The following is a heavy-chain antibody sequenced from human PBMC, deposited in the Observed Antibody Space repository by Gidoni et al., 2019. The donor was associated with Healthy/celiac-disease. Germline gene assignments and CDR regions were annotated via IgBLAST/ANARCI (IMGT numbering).Heavy chain of an antibody. CDR1: GGSISSSSYY. J-gene: IGHJ3*02. CDR3: ARDDSSGYPDDAFYI. Sequence: QLQLQESGPGLVKPSETLSLTCTVSGGSISSSSYYWGWIRQPPGKGLEWIGSIYYSGSTYYNPSLQSRVTISVDTSKNQFSLKLSSVTAADTAVYYCARDDSSGYPDDAFYIWGQGTMVTVSS. CDR2: IYYSGST. D-gene: IGHD3-22*01. V-gene: IGHV4-39*07.